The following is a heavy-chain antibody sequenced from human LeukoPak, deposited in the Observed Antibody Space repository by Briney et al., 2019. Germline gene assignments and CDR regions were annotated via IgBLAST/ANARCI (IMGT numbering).Heavy chain of an antibody. J-gene: IGHJ4*02. V-gene: IGHV1-24*01. CDR2: FDPEDGET. CDR3: ATDRAISMVRIFDY. CDR1: GYTLTELS. D-gene: IGHD3-10*01. Sequence: ASVKVSCKVSGYTLTELSMHWVRQAPGKGLEWVGGFDPEDGETIYAQKSQGRVTMTEDTSTDTAYMDLSSLRSEDTAVYYCATDRAISMVRIFDYWGQGTLVTVSS.